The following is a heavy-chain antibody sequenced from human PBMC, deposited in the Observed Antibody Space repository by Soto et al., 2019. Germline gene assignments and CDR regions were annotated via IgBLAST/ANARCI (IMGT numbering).Heavy chain of an antibody. D-gene: IGHD1-26*01. V-gene: IGHV1-18*01. CDR1: GYTFTRYG. Sequence: ASVKVSCKTSGYTFTRYGISWVRQAPGQGLEWMGWISGYDGRTNFAQKVQDRVTMTTDTSTSTVYMELSSLTSDDTAVYYCARGVTRGSFPPFDSWGQGTRVTVSS. CDR3: ARGVTRGSFPPFDS. CDR2: ISGYDGRT. J-gene: IGHJ4*02.